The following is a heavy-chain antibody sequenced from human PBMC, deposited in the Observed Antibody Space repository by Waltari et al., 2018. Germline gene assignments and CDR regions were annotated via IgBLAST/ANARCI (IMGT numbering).Heavy chain of an antibody. D-gene: IGHD3-16*02. J-gene: IGHJ4*02. V-gene: IGHV3-23*01. CDR2: ISGSGGST. CDR3: AKRPLGRLGELSPFDY. Sequence: VQPGGSLRLSCAASGFTFSSYAMSWVRQAPGKGLEWVSAISGSGGSTYYADSVKGRFTISRDNSKNTLYLQMNSLRAEDTAVYYCAKRPLGRLGELSPFDYWGQGTLVTVSS. CDR1: GFTFSSYA.